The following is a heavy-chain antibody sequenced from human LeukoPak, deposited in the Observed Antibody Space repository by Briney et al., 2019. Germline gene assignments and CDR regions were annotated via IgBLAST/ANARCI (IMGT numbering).Heavy chain of an antibody. D-gene: IGHD3-3*01. CDR2: ISRDGGRT. J-gene: IGHJ4*02. CDR1: GFTFDDYG. Sequence: GGSLRLSCAASGFTSGFTFDDYGMKWVRHVQGKGLEWVSGISRDGGRTGYADSVQGRFTISRDNSRNSLHLQMNSLRVEDTAFYYCVKDSNNDFCSGYYKGFDNWGQGTLVTVSS. V-gene: IGHV3-20*04. CDR3: VKDSNNDFCSGYYKGFDN.